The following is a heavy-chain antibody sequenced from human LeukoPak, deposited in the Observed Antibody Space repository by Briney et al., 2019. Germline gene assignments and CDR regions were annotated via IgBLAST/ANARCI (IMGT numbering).Heavy chain of an antibody. V-gene: IGHV3-23*01. D-gene: IGHD6-13*01. Sequence: QPGGSLRLSCAASGFTFSSYAVTWVRQAPGKGLEWLSGITGSGDTTFCADSVKGRFTISRDNSKNTLYLQMHSLRAEDTAVYYCVKDYSTIPAAANPLFDYWGQGALVTVSS. CDR1: GFTFSSYA. J-gene: IGHJ4*02. CDR3: VKDYSTIPAAANPLFDY. CDR2: ITGSGDTT.